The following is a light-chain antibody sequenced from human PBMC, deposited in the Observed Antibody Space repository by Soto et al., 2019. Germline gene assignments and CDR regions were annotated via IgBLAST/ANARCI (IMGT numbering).Light chain of an antibody. CDR2: KAS. V-gene: IGKV1-5*03. J-gene: IGKJ1*01. CDR1: QSISSW. Sequence: DIQMTQSPSTLSASVGDRVTITCRASQSISSWLAWYQQKPGKAPKLLIYKASSLESGVPSRFSGSGSGTEFALNISSLKPDDFATYSCQQYNSYSRTFGKGTKVDIK. CDR3: QQYNSYSRT.